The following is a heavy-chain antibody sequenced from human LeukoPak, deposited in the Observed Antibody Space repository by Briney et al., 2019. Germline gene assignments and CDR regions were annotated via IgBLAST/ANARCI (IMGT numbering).Heavy chain of an antibody. CDR3: VRGATAHDAFDI. Sequence: PSETLSLTCSVSSGSIINSNYYWGWIRQPPGKGLECIGTIYSGGTTFYTPSFQSRVSISVDTSKRQFSLKLSSMTAADTAIYFCVRGATAHDAFDIWGQGTMVTVAS. CDR1: SGSIINSNYY. D-gene: IGHD6-13*01. V-gene: IGHV4-39*01. CDR2: IYSGGTT. J-gene: IGHJ3*02.